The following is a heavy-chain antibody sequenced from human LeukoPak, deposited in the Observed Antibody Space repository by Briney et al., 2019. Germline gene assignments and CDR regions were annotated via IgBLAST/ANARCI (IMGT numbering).Heavy chain of an antibody. J-gene: IGHJ4*02. CDR3: ARDLEDYNNYGEMAI. Sequence: PGGSLRLSCAVSGFTFSNYTMNWVRQAPGKGLEWVSSISTSSSYTYYADSVKGRFTISRDNAKNSLYLQMNSLRAEDAAVYYCARDLEDYNNYGEMAIWGQGTLVTVSS. CDR1: GFTFSNYT. V-gene: IGHV3-21*01. D-gene: IGHD4-11*01. CDR2: ISTSSSYT.